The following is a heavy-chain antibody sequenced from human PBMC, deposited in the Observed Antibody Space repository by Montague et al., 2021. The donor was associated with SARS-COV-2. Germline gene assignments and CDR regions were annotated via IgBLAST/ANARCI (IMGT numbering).Heavy chain of an antibody. J-gene: IGHJ4*02. CDR3: AKTAPGENNYFDY. Sequence: SVKVSCKAPGYTFTSYAMNWVRQAPGQGLEYMGWINTNTGNPAYAQGFTGRFVFSLDTSVSTAYLQISSLKAEDTAVYYCAKTAPGENNYFDYWGQGTLVTVSS. CDR1: GYTFTSYA. D-gene: IGHD6-13*01. V-gene: IGHV7-4-1*02. CDR2: INTNTGNP.